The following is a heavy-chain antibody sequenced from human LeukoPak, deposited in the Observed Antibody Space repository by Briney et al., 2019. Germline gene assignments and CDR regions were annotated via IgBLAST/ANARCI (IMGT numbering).Heavy chain of an antibody. CDR3: ARDLSAAFDF. V-gene: IGHV3-33*01. J-gene: IGHJ4*02. CDR1: GFTFSDYG. Sequence: PGGSLRLSCAASGFTFSDYGMYWVRQAPGKGLEWVALIWYDGGKKYYTDSVRGRFTISRDNSKNTLFLDMSDLRVEDTAVYYCARDLSAAFDFWGQGVLVTVSS. CDR2: IWYDGGKK. D-gene: IGHD6-19*01.